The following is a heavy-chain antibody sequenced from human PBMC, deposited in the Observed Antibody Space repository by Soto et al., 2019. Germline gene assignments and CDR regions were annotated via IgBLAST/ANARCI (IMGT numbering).Heavy chain of an antibody. V-gene: IGHV3-73*01. CDR1: GFTFSGSA. CDR3: TREEQLPTIVDY. CDR2: IRSKANSYAT. D-gene: IGHD6-6*01. Sequence: EVQLVESGGGLVQPGGSLKLSCAASGFTFSGSAMHWVRQASGKGLEWVGRIRSKANSYATAYAASVKGRFTISRDDSKNTAYLQMNSLKTEDTAVYYCTREEQLPTIVDYWGQGTLVTVSS. J-gene: IGHJ4*02.